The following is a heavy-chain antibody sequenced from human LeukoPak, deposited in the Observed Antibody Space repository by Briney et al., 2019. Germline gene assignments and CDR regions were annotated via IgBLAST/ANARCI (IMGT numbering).Heavy chain of an antibody. CDR1: GGTFSSYA. J-gene: IGHJ4*02. D-gene: IGHD3-10*01. V-gene: IGHV1-2*02. Sequence: GASVKVSCKASGGTFSSYAISWVRQAPGQGLEWMGWINPNSGGTNYAQKFRGRVTMTRDTSISTAYMELSRLRSDDTAVYYCARVAVTMVRGVLGYWGQGTLVTVSS. CDR3: ARVAVTMVRGVLGY. CDR2: INPNSGGT.